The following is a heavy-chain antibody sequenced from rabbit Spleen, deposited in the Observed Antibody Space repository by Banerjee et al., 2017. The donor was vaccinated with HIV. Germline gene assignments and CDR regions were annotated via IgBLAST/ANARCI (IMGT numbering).Heavy chain of an antibody. Sequence: QSLEESGGDLVKPGTSLTLTCKASGFSFSSSDYICWVRQAPGKGLEWISCNAGSSSGFTYSATWAKGRFTCSKTSSTTVTLQMTSLTAADTATYFCARDFDFWGPGTLVTVS. CDR1: GFSFSSSDY. CDR2: NAGSSSGFT. J-gene: IGHJ4*01. CDR3: ARDFDF. V-gene: IGHV1S40*01.